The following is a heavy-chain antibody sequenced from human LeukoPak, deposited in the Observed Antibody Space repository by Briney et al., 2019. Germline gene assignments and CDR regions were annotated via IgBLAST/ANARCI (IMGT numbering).Heavy chain of an antibody. Sequence: PSETLSLTGAVYGGSFSGYYWSWIRQPPGKGLEWIGGINHSVGTNYNPALKRRVPKPGDTSNNQFPPKLSSVAAADTAVYYCARDYYDSSGYYHYWGQGTLVSVSS. V-gene: IGHV4-34*01. J-gene: IGHJ4*02. D-gene: IGHD3-22*01. CDR3: ARDYYDSSGYYHY. CDR1: GGSFSGYY. CDR2: INHSVGT.